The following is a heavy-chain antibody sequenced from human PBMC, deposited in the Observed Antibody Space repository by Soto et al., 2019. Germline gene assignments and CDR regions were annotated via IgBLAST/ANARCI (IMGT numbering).Heavy chain of an antibody. V-gene: IGHV4-30-4*01. Sequence: QVQLQESGPGLVKPSQTLSLTCTVSGGSISNADYYWSWVRQPPGKGLEWIGYIYYSGSSFFNPSINSRVTMSKDTSKNQFSLRLTSVTAADTAVYYCARAIVVTVGGMDVWGRGTTVTVSS. D-gene: IGHD5-12*01. J-gene: IGHJ6*02. CDR1: GGSISNADYY. CDR2: IYYSGSS. CDR3: ARAIVVTVGGMDV.